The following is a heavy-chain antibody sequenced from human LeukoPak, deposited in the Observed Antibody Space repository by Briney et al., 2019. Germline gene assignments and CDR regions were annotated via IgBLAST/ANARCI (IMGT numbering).Heavy chain of an antibody. CDR1: GFTFSSYA. V-gene: IGHV3-23*01. Sequence: GGSLRLSCAASGFTFSSYAMSWVRQAPGKGLEWVSAISGSGGSTYYADSVKGRFTLSRDDSRNTVYLQLNNLRVEDTAIYYCARASWISTADAVWWGQGTQVTVSS. CDR3: ARASWISTADAVW. CDR2: ISGSGGST. J-gene: IGHJ4*02. D-gene: IGHD2-2*03.